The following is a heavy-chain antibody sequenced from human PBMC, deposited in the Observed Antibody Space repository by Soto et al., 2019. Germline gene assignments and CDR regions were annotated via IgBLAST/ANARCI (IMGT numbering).Heavy chain of an antibody. J-gene: IGHJ4*02. CDR1: GDSISSGDYY. CDR2: IYYSGST. CDR3: ARAGDSSGPVALGY. Sequence: SETLSLTCTVSGDSISSGDYYWSWIRQPPGKGLEWIGLIYYSGSTHYNPSLKSRLIISVNTSKNQFSLKLTSATAADTAVYYCARAGDSSGPVALGYWGQGTLVTVSS. V-gene: IGHV4-30-4*01. D-gene: IGHD3-22*01.